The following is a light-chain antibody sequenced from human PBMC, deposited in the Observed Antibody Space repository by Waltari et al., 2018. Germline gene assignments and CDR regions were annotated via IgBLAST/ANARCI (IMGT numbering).Light chain of an antibody. V-gene: IGKV3-15*01. CDR2: DAS. CDR3: QQFNTGYS. CDR1: RAIANN. Sequence: EIVMTQSPATLSVSPGEAATLSCRASRAIANNLAWYQQKPGQPLRLLIYDASTRATGIPARFSGSRSGTEFTLTITSMQSEDSAVYFCQQFNTGYSFGQGTKLEIK. J-gene: IGKJ2*01.